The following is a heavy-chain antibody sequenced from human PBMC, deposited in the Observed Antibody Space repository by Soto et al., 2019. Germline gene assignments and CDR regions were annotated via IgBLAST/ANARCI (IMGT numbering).Heavy chain of an antibody. CDR2: ISSSGSTI. D-gene: IGHD3-22*01. CDR3: ARDRGIDYDSSGYDYFDY. CDR1: GFTFSDYY. Sequence: PGGSLRLSCAASGFTFSDYYMSWIRQAPGKGLEWVSYISSSGSTIYYADSVKGRFTISRDNAKNSLYLQMNSLRAEDTAVYYCARDRGIDYDSSGYDYFDYWGQGTLVTVSS. V-gene: IGHV3-11*01. J-gene: IGHJ4*02.